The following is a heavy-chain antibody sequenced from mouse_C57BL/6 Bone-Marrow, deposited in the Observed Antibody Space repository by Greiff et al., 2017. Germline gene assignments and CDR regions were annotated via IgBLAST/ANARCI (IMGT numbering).Heavy chain of an antibody. V-gene: IGHV1-4*01. CDR1: GYTFTSYT. CDR3: AITTVVAFDY. D-gene: IGHD1-1*01. CDR2: INPSSGCT. J-gene: IGHJ2*01. Sequence: VQLQESGAELARPGASVKMSCKASGYTFTSYTMHWVKQRPGQGLEWIGYINPSSGCTKYNQKFKDKATLTADKSSSTAYMQLSSLTSDDSAVYYCAITTVVAFDYWGQGTTLTVSS.